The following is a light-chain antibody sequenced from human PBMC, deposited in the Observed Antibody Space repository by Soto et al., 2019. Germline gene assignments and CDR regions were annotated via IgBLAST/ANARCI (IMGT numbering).Light chain of an antibody. CDR2: EVS. J-gene: IGLJ1*01. CDR3: LSYADTAYV. Sequence: LAQPPSASGSPGQSVTISCAGTSSDVGGYNYVSWYQQYPGKVPKLMIYEVSERPSGVPDRFSGSKSGNTAFLTVSGLQAEDEADYYCLSYADTAYVFGTGTKVAVL. CDR1: SSDVGGYNY. V-gene: IGLV2-8*01.